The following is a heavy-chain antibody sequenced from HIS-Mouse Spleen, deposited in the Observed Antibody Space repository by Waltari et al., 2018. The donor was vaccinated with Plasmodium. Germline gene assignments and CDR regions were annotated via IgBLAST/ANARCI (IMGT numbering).Heavy chain of an antibody. CDR1: GGPLSSSRYY. J-gene: IGHJ4*02. CDR3: ARVGRGYSGYDSVVVGY. CDR2: IYYSGST. D-gene: IGHD5-12*01. Sequence: QLQLQESGPGLVKPSETLSLTCTVSGGPLSSSRYYWGWLRPPPGKGLEWIGSIYYSGSTYYNPSLKSRVTISVDTSKNQFSLKLSSVTAADTAVYYCARVGRGYSGYDSVVVGYWGQGTLVTVSS. V-gene: IGHV4-39*07.